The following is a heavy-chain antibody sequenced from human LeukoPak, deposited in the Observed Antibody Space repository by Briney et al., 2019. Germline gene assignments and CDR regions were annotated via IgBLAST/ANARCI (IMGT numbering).Heavy chain of an antibody. V-gene: IGHV1-69*05. CDR2: IIPIFGTA. D-gene: IGHD6-13*01. J-gene: IGHJ4*02. CDR3: ARDSSSWQFDY. Sequence: SVKVSCKASGGTFSSYAIIWVRQAPGQGLEWMGGIIPIFGTANYAQKFQGRVTITTDESTSTAHMELSSLRSEDTDVYYCARDSSSWQFDYWGQGTLVTVSS. CDR1: GGTFSSYA.